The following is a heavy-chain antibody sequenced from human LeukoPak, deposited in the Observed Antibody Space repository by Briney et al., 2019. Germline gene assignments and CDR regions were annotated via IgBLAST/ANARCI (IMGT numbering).Heavy chain of an antibody. Sequence: ASVKVSCMASGYSFTGYYVRWVRQAPGQGLEWMGWINPDSGGTNFAQNFQGRVTMNRDTSISTTYMELSRLTSDDTAVYYCARDAISRGIIDYWGQGSLVTVSS. D-gene: IGHD3-10*01. V-gene: IGHV1-2*02. CDR3: ARDAISRGIIDY. CDR2: INPDSGGT. CDR1: GYSFTGYY. J-gene: IGHJ4*02.